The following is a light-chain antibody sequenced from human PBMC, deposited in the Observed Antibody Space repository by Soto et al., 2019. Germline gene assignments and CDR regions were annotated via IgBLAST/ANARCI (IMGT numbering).Light chain of an antibody. V-gene: IGLV2-14*01. CDR2: EVS. Sequence: QSALTQPASVSGSPGQSITISCTGTSSDVGGYNYVSWYQQHPGKAPKLMIYEVSNRPSGVSNRFSGSKSGNTASLTISGLQAEDAADYYCISYTSSSTRVFGTGTKVTV. CDR1: SSDVGGYNY. J-gene: IGLJ1*01. CDR3: ISYTSSSTRV.